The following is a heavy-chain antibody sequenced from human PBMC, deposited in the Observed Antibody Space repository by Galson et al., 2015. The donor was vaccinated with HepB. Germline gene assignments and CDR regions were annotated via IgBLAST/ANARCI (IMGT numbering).Heavy chain of an antibody. D-gene: IGHD4-23*01. J-gene: IGHJ4*02. CDR1: GFTFGDYA. CDR2: IRSKAYSGKT. V-gene: IGHV3-49*03. CDR3: TRDNFGNTVVIGDY. Sequence: SLRLSCAASGFTFGDYAMNWFRQAPGKGLEWLGFIRSKAYSGKTEYAASVKVRFTITRDDSTSIDYLQMNSLKTEDTAVYYCTRDNFGNTVVIGDYWGQGTTVTVSS.